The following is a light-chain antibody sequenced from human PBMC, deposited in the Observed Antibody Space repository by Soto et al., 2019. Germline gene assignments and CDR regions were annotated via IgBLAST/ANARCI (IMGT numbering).Light chain of an antibody. Sequence: DIPMTQSPSTVSASIGDRVTITCRASQSISRWLAWYQQKPGKAPNLLIYGASTLESGVPSRFSGSGSETEFTLTLSSLQPDDFATYYCQQYNTFPGSTFGQGTKLEIK. V-gene: IGKV1-5*01. J-gene: IGKJ2*01. CDR3: QQYNTFPGST. CDR2: GAS. CDR1: QSISRW.